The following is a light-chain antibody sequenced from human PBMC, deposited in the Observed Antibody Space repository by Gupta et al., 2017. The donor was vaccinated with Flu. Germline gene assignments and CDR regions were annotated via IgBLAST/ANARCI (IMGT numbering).Light chain of an antibody. CDR2: RNN. CDR3: AAWDDTLRGWV. CDR1: SSNLGSNS. Sequence: QSVLTPPPSASGAPGQTFSIPCSGRSSNLGSNSVHWYQQLPGAAPKLLIYRNNHRPSGVPDRFSGSKSGPSASLGISGLRSEDEAHYHCAAWDDTLRGWVSGGGTRLTVL. J-gene: IGLJ3*02. V-gene: IGLV1-47*01.